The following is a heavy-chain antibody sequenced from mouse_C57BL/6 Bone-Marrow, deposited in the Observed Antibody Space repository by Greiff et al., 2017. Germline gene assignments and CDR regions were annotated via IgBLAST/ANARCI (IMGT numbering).Heavy chain of an antibody. CDR3: ARRSYYYGSSDNY. V-gene: IGHV1-26*01. D-gene: IGHD1-1*01. CDR2: INPNNGGT. Sequence: VQLQQSGPELVKPGASVKISCKASGYTFTDYYMNWVKQSHGKSLEWIGDINPNNGGTSYNQKFKGKATLTVDKSSSTAYMELRSLTSEDSAVYYCARRSYYYGSSDNYWGQGTTLTVSS. J-gene: IGHJ2*01. CDR1: GYTFTDYY.